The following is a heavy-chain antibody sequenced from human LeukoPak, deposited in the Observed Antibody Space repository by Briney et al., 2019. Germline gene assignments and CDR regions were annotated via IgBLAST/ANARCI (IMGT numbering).Heavy chain of an antibody. CDR2: IYHSGST. CDR1: GGPISSSNW. Sequence: PSETLSLTCAVSGGPISSSNWWSWVRQPPGKGLEWIGEIYHSGSTNYNPSLKSRVTISVDKSKNQFSLKLSSVTAADTAVYYCASWIHYYDSSGGDIWGQGTMVTVSS. V-gene: IGHV4-4*02. CDR3: ASWIHYYDSSGGDI. J-gene: IGHJ3*02. D-gene: IGHD3-22*01.